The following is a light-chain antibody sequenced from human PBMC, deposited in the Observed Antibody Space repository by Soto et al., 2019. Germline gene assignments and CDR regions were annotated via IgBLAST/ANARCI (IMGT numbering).Light chain of an antibody. Sequence: NFMLTQPHSGSESPGKTVTISCTSSSGSIASNYVQWYQQRPGSAPTTVIYEDNQRPSGVPDRFSGSIDSSSNSASLTISGLKTEDEADYFCQSYDSSNVVFGGGTKLTVL. CDR1: SGSIASNY. CDR3: QSYDSSNVV. CDR2: EDN. J-gene: IGLJ2*01. V-gene: IGLV6-57*04.